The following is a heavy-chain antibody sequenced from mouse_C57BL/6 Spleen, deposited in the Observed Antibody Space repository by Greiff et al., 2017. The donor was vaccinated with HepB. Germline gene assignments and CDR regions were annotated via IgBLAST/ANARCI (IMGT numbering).Heavy chain of an antibody. CDR1: GYTFTSYW. V-gene: IGHV1-52*01. CDR2: IDPSDSET. Sequence: QVQLQQPGAELVRPGSSVKLSCKASGYTFTSYWMHWVKQRPIQGLEWIGNIDPSDSETHYNQKFKDKATMTVDKSSSTAYMQLSSLTSEDSAVYYCESGDYYGYDDWYCDVWGTGTTVTVSS. J-gene: IGHJ1*03. CDR3: ESGDYYGYDDWYCDV. D-gene: IGHD2-2*01.